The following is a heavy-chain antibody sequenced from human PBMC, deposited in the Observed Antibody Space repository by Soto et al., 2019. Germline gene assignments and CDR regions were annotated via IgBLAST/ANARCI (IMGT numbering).Heavy chain of an antibody. J-gene: IGHJ6*02. CDR2: ISSSSSTI. V-gene: IGHV3-48*02. D-gene: IGHD2-21*02. Sequence: GGSLRLSCAASGFTFSSYSMNWVRQAPGKGLEWVSYISSSSSTIYYADSVKGRFTISRDNAKNSLYLQMNSLRDEDTAVYYCGGGVVTAVPYYYYYGMDVWGQGTTVTVSS. CDR3: GGGVVTAVPYYYYYGMDV. CDR1: GFTFSSYS.